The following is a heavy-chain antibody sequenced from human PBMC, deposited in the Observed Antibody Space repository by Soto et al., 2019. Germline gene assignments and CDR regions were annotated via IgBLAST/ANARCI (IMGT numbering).Heavy chain of an antibody. D-gene: IGHD6-13*01. CDR1: GGSISSSSYY. J-gene: IGHJ6*02. V-gene: IGHV4-39*02. CDR3: ARDPGLAAAGTGYDYGMDV. CDR2: LYYSGST. Sequence: QLQLQESGPGLVKPSETLSLTCTVSGGSISSSSYYWGWIRQPPGKGLEWIGSLYYSGSTYYNPSLKSRVNISVDTSKSQFSPKLSSVTAADTDVYYCARDPGLAAAGTGYDYGMDVWGQGTTVTVSS.